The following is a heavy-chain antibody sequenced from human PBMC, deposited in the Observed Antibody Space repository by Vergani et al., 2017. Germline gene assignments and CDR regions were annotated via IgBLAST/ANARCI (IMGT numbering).Heavy chain of an antibody. D-gene: IGHD2-2*01. Sequence: QLLESGGGLIQPGGSLRLSCAASGFTFNSYAMTWVRQAPGKGLEWVSGINNNGGSTYYADSVKGRFTISRDNSKNTLYLQMTDLRAEDTATYYCAKVCGSTSCAYGGGAFDVWAHGTMVTVSS. CDR1: GFTFNSYA. J-gene: IGHJ3*01. V-gene: IGHV3-23*01. CDR2: INNNGGST. CDR3: AKVCGSTSCAYGGGAFDV.